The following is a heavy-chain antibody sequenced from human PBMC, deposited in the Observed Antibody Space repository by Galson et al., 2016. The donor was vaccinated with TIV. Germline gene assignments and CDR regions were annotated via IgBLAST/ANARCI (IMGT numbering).Heavy chain of an antibody. CDR1: GFTFDDYA. CDR2: ISSNSYYI. V-gene: IGHV3-9*01. CDR3: VKARVYSYGSPQDYYYGMDA. D-gene: IGHD5-18*01. J-gene: IGHJ6*02. Sequence: SLRLSCAASGFTFDDYAMHWVRQPPGKGLEWVSGISSNSYYIGYAASVRGRFTISRDNAKNSLYLQMNSLRTEDTALYYCVKARVYSYGSPQDYYYGMDAWGQGTTVTVSS.